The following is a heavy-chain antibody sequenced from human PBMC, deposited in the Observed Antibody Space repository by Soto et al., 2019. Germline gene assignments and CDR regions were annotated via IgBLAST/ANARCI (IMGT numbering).Heavy chain of an antibody. V-gene: IGHV4-30-4*01. CDR2: IYKSATT. CDR1: GDSISTVDYF. J-gene: IGHJ5*01. CDR3: ARGRYCLTGRCFPNWFDS. D-gene: IGHD2-15*01. Sequence: VSGDSISTVDYFWAWIRQPPGQALEYIGYIYKSATTYYNPSFESRVAISLDTSKSQFSLNVTSVTAADTAVYFCARGRYCLTGRCFPNWFDSWGQGTLVTVS.